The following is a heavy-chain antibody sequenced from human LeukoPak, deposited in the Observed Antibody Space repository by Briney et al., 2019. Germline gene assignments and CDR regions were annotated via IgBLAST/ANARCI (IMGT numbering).Heavy chain of an antibody. Sequence: SETLSLTCTVSGDSISSYYWSWIRQPAGKGLQWIGRIYTSGTTNYNPSLKSRLTMSIDTSKNQFSLRLSSVAAADTAVYYCVREGTYCTHGVCYEYWGQGTLVTVSS. CDR3: VREGTYCTHGVCYEY. CDR2: IYTSGTT. CDR1: GDSISSYY. V-gene: IGHV4-4*07. D-gene: IGHD2-8*01. J-gene: IGHJ4*02.